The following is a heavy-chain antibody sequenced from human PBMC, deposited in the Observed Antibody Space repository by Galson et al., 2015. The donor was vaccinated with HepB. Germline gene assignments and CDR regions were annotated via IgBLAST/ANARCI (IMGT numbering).Heavy chain of an antibody. CDR3: TRGQVGATDY. Sequence: SLRLSCAASGFTFSSYSMNWVRQAPGKGLEWVSSISSTSTYIYYTDSMKGRFTISRDNARNSLYLQMNSLRAEDTAVYYCTRGQVGATDYWGQGTLVTVSS. D-gene: IGHD1-26*01. J-gene: IGHJ4*02. V-gene: IGHV3-21*01. CDR2: ISSTSTYI. CDR1: GFTFSSYS.